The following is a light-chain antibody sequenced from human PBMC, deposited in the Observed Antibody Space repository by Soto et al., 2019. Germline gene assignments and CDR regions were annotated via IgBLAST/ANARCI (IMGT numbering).Light chain of an antibody. CDR1: SSDVGGYNY. CDR3: SSYTSTRGGV. CDR2: EVS. J-gene: IGLJ3*02. Sequence: QSALTQFASVSGSPGQSITISCTGTSSDVGGYNYVSWYQHHPGKAPKLMIYEVSNRPSGVSNRFSGSKSGNTASLTISGLQAEDEADYYCSSYTSTRGGVFGGGTKLTVL. V-gene: IGLV2-14*01.